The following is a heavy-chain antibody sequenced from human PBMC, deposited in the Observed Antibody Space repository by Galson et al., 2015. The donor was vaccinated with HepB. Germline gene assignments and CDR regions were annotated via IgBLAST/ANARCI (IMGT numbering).Heavy chain of an antibody. CDR2: ISSSSSYT. CDR3: ARVPRLITIFGVVYYFDY. CDR1: GFTFSDYY. J-gene: IGHJ4*02. Sequence: SLRLSCAASGFTFSDYYMSWIRQAPGKGLEWVSYISSSSSYTNYADSVKGRFTISRDNAKNSLYLQMNSLRAEDTAVYYCARVPRLITIFGVVYYFDYWGQGTLVTVSS. D-gene: IGHD3-3*01. V-gene: IGHV3-11*06.